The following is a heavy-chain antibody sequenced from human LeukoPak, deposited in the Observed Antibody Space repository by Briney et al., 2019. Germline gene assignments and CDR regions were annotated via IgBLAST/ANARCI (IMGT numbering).Heavy chain of an antibody. D-gene: IGHD2/OR15-2a*01. V-gene: IGHV3-23*01. Sequence: PGGSLRLSCAASGFTFSSYAMSWVRQAPGKGREWVSGISGSGGSTYYADSVKGRFTIARDNSNNTLYLQMTSLRAEDTAVYYCAKDQRFALSNYDYWGQGTLVTVSS. CDR2: ISGSGGST. CDR3: AKDQRFALSNYDY. CDR1: GFTFSSYA. J-gene: IGHJ4*02.